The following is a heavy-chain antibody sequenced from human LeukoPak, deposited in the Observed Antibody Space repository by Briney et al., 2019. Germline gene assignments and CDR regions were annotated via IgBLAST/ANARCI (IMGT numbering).Heavy chain of an antibody. J-gene: IGHJ4*02. CDR1: GXTFSSYW. Sequence: GGSLRLSCAASGXTFSSYWMYWVRQAPGKGLVCVSRINGDGSRTNYADSVKGRFTISRDNAKNILYLQMNSLTAEDTAVYYCVRSMLGIADCWGQGTLVTVSS. CDR3: VRSMLGIADC. CDR2: INGDGSRT. D-gene: IGHD7-27*01. V-gene: IGHV3-74*01.